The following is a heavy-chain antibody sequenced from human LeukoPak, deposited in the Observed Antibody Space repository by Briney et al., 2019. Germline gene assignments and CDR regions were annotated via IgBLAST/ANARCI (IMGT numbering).Heavy chain of an antibody. CDR2: ISTSNTTI. V-gene: IGHV3-48*04. CDR3: ARTLWLQSSYSYFQH. J-gene: IGHJ1*01. D-gene: IGHD5-24*01. CDR1: GFIFSSYT. Sequence: GGSLRLSCAASGFIFSSYTMNWVRQAPGKGLEWVSYISTSNTTIYYADSVKGRFTISRDNAKNSLYLQMNSLRAEDTAVYYCARTLWLQSSYSYFQHWGQGTLVTVSS.